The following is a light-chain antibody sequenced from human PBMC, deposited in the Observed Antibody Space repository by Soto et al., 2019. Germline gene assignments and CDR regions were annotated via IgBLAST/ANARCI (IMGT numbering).Light chain of an antibody. CDR1: QSISSW. J-gene: IGKJ2*01. Sequence: DIQMTQSPSTLSASVGDRVTITCRASQSISSWLAWYQQKPGKAPKLLIYDASSLESGVPSRFSGSGSGTEFTLTISSMQTDEFATYYCKQYNSYPYTFGQGTKLEMK. V-gene: IGKV1-5*01. CDR2: DAS. CDR3: KQYNSYPYT.